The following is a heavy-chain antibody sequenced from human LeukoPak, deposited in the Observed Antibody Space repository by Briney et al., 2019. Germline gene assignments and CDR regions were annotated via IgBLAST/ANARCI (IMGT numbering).Heavy chain of an antibody. CDR3: ASSKDHYCRY. J-gene: IGHJ4*02. V-gene: IGHV3-7*05. Sequence: GGSLRLSCAASGFSFSDSWMTWVRQTLGKGLQWVASIHQDAGEKQYLDSVRGRFTISRDNARNSLYLQMNSLRVEDTAVYYCASSKDHYCRYWGQGTPVTVSS. CDR1: GFSFSDSW. CDR2: IHQDAGEK.